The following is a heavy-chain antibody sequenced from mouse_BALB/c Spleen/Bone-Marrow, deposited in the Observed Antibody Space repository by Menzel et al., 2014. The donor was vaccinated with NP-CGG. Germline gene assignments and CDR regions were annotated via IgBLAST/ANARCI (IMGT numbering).Heavy chain of an antibody. CDR2: IRSKSNNYAT. Sequence: EVHLVESGGGLVQPKGSLKLSCAASGFTFNTYAMNWVRQAPGKGLEWVARIRSKSNNYATYYADSVKDRFTVSRDDSQSMLFLQMNNLKTEDTAMYYCVRSDDGCFAYWGQGTLVTASA. V-gene: IGHV10-1*02. J-gene: IGHJ3*01. CDR3: VRSDDGCFAY. D-gene: IGHD2-3*01. CDR1: GFTFNTYA.